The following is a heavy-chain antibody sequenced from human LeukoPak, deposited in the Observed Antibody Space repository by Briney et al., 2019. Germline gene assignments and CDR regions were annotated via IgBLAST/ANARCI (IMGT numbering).Heavy chain of an antibody. D-gene: IGHD6-13*01. CDR2: ISYDGSNK. V-gene: IGHV3-30*04. CDR3: ARRKVLSAARALAY. J-gene: IGHJ4*02. Sequence: GGSLRLSCAASGFTFSSYAMHWVRQAPGKGLEWVAVISYDGSNKYYADSVKGRFTTSRDNSQNTLYLQMNSLRAEDTAVYYCARRKVLSAARALAYWGQGTLVTVSS. CDR1: GFTFSSYA.